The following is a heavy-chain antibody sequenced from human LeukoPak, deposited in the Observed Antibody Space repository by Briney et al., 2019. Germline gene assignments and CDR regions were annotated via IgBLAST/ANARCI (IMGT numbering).Heavy chain of an antibody. CDR3: AKTHSGYEYYYYYMDV. CDR1: GYSISSGYY. V-gene: IGHV4-38-2*01. J-gene: IGHJ6*03. CDR2: IYHSGST. Sequence: SETLSLTCAVSGYSISSGYYWGWIRQPPGKGLEWIGSIYHSGSTYYNPSLKSRVTISVDTSKNQFSLKLSSVTAADTAVYYCAKTHSGYEYYYYYMDVWGKGTTVTVSS. D-gene: IGHD5-12*01.